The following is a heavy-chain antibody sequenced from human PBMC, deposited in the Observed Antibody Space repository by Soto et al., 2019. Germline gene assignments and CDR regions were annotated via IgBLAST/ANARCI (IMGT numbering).Heavy chain of an antibody. CDR2: ISYDGTEK. V-gene: IGHV3-30*18. Sequence: QVQLVESGGGVVQPGRSLRLSCEASGFIFSDYGMHWVRQAPGKGLEWVALISYDGTEKNYADSVRGRFTISRDDSKNTLYLQMNNRRAEDTALYYCAKDRATYYYDSSDYFYYFGMDLWGQGTTVTVSS. J-gene: IGHJ6*02. CDR3: AKDRATYYYDSSDYFYYFGMDL. D-gene: IGHD3-22*01. CDR1: GFIFSDYG.